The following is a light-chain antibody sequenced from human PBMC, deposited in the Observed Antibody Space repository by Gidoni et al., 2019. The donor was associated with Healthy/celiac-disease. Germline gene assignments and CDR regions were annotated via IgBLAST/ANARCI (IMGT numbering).Light chain of an antibody. CDR2: GAS. CDR1: QSVSSSY. Sequence: EIVLTQSPGPLSLSPGERATLSCRASQSVSSSYLAWYQPKPGQAPRLLIYGASSRATGIPDRFSGSGSGTDFTITISRLEPEDFAVYYCQQYGSSPLTFGGGTKVEIK. CDR3: QQYGSSPLT. V-gene: IGKV3-20*01. J-gene: IGKJ4*01.